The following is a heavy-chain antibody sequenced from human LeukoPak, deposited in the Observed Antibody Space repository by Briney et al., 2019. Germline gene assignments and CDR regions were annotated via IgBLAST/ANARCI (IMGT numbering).Heavy chain of an antibody. J-gene: IGHJ6*03. CDR1: GYNFTNYW. CDR2: IYPGDSET. CDR3: ARSKPYMDV. V-gene: IGHV5-51*01. Sequence: GESLKISCKGSGYNFTNYWIGWVRQMPGKGLEWMGIIYPGDSETRYSPSFQGQVTISADKSIGTAYLQWSSLKASDTAMYYCARSKPYMDVWGKGTTVTISS. D-gene: IGHD4-11*01.